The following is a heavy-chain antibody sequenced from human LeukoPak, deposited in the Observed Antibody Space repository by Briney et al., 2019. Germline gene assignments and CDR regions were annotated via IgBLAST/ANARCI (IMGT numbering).Heavy chain of an antibody. CDR2: KDYSGST. CDR1: GGSISRYY. CDR3: ARVYYSSSYDYWYFDL. J-gene: IGHJ2*01. Sequence: SETLSLTCTVSGGSISRYYWSWIRQPPGKGLEWIGYKDYSGSTNYNRSLKGRVTISVETSKNQFSLKLSSVTAADTAVYYCARVYYSSSYDYWYFDLWGRGTLVTVSS. D-gene: IGHD6-13*01. V-gene: IGHV4-59*01.